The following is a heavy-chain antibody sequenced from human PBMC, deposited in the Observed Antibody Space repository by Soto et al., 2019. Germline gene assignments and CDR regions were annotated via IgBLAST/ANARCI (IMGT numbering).Heavy chain of an antibody. CDR2: INPGNSET. CDR3: ARPANNYVAS. CDR1: RYSFINYW. Sequence: HCESLKISCKASRYSFINYWIGWLRQMPGKVLEWMAIINPGNSETRYSPAFQGQVTISADKSITTTYLQWDSLKASDTAMYYCARPANNYVASWGQGALVTVSS. V-gene: IGHV5-51*01. J-gene: IGHJ4*02.